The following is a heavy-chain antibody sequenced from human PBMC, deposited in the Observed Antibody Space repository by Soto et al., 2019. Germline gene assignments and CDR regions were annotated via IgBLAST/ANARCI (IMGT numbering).Heavy chain of an antibody. Sequence: GGSLRLSCAASGFTFSSYAMSWVRQAPGKGLEWVSAISGSGGSTYYADSVKGRFTISRDNSKNPLYLQMNSLRAEDTAVYYCAKDATFGGVIVPNWFDPWGQGTLVTVSS. V-gene: IGHV3-23*01. CDR1: GFTFSSYA. D-gene: IGHD3-16*02. CDR3: AKDATFGGVIVPNWFDP. CDR2: ISGSGGST. J-gene: IGHJ5*02.